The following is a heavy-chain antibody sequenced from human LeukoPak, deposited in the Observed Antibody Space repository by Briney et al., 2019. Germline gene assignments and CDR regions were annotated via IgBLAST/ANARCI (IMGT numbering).Heavy chain of an antibody. CDR2: IWYDGSNK. CDR3: AREEGLIQLDY. V-gene: IGHV3-33*01. J-gene: IGHJ4*02. CDR1: GFTFSSYG. D-gene: IGHD3-16*01. Sequence: QPGGSLRLSCAASGFTFSSYGMHWLRQAPGKGLEWVAVIWYDGSNKYYADSVKGRFTISRDNSKNTLYLQMNSLRAEDTAVYYCAREEGLIQLDYWGQGTLVTVSS.